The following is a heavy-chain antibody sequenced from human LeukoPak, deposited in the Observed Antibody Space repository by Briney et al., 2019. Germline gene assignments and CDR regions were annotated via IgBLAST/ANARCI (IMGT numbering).Heavy chain of an antibody. CDR1: GFTFSSYG. J-gene: IGHJ4*02. CDR3: ADLGIAAAGTLSVRGGF. CDR2: IRYDGSNK. D-gene: IGHD6-13*01. V-gene: IGHV3-30*02. Sequence: GGSLRLSCAASGFTFSSYGLHWVRQAPGKGLEWVAFIRYDGSNKYYADSVKGRFTISRDNSKNTLYLQMNSLRSEDTAVYYCADLGIAAAGTLSVRGGFWGQGTLVTVSS.